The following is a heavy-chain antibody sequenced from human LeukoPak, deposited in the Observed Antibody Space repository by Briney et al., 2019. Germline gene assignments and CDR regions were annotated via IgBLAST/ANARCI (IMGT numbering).Heavy chain of an antibody. CDR1: GYTFSNYG. CDR3: ARDLRGQYYDLWSGYQNPDY. D-gene: IGHD3-3*01. J-gene: IGHJ4*02. CDR2: ISVYNGNT. V-gene: IGHV1-18*01. Sequence: ASVKVSCKAFGYTFSNYGISWVRQAPGQGLEWMGWISVYNGNTDYAQKFQGRIIMTRDTSTSTASMTLRSLRSDDTAVYYCARDLRGQYYDLWSGYQNPDYWGQGTLVTVSS.